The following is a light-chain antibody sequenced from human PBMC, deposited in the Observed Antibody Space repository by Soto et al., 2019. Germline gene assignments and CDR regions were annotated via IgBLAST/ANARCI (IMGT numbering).Light chain of an antibody. CDR1: QDIRRY. CDR3: LRPYRFPWP. Sequence: DIQMTQSPSSLSPSVGDRVTITCRASQDIRRYLSWYQQKTGTAPKFLIYSASGLHSGVPSKFSDRGSGTDYTLTIRSLRHLLFGTYHCLRPYRFPWPLGEGT. J-gene: IGKJ1*01. CDR2: SAS. V-gene: IGKV1-39*01.